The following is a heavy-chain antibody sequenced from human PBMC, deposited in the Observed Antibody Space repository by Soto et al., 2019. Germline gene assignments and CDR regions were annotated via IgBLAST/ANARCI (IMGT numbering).Heavy chain of an antibody. CDR3: ARRRDGYNLDY. V-gene: IGHV4-34*01. CDR1: GESFSGYY. Sequence: SETLCLTCAVYGESFSGYYWSWVRQPPGKGLEWIGEINHSGSANYNPSLKSRVTISVDTSKNQFSLKLSSVTAADTAVYYCARRRDGYNLDYWGQGTLVTVSS. J-gene: IGHJ4*02. D-gene: IGHD5-12*01. CDR2: INHSGSA.